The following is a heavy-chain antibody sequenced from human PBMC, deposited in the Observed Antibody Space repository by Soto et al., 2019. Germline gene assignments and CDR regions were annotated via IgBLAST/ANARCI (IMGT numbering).Heavy chain of an antibody. CDR1: GDNVSSNSAA. D-gene: IGHD6-6*01. CDR2: TYYRSKRYS. J-gene: IGHJ6*04. CDR3: ASASFSHYGRAPRPNYYYCMDV. V-gene: IGHV6-1*01. Sequence: SPTLSLTCASSGDNVSSNSAAWNWLRQSPSRGLEWLGRTYYRSKRYSYYAVSVNSRITINPGTSKNQFSLQLNSVPPEDTAVYYGASASFSHYGRAPRPNYYYCMDVWGKGTLVTVSS.